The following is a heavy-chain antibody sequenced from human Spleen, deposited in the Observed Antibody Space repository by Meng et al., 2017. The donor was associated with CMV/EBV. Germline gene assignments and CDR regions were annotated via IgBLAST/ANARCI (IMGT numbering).Heavy chain of an antibody. Sequence: KASGGTFSSYAISWVRQAPGQGLEWMGGIIPIFGTANYAQKFQGRVTITTDESTSTAYMELSSLRSEDTAVYYCARVGYDSTGYRDYWGQGTLVTVSS. J-gene: IGHJ4*02. V-gene: IGHV1-69*05. CDR1: GGTFSSYA. D-gene: IGHD3-22*01. CDR3: ARVGYDSTGYRDY. CDR2: IIPIFGTA.